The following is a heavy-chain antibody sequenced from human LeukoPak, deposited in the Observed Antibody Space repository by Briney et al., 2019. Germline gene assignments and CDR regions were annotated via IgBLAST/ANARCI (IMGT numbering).Heavy chain of an antibody. D-gene: IGHD3-10*01. CDR2: IYPGDSDI. CDR3: ARLRGFAELLYGDS. V-gene: IGHV5-51*01. CDR1: GYSFTNYW. J-gene: IGHJ4*02. Sequence: GESLKISCKGSGYSFTNYWIGWVRQMPGKGLEWMGIIYPGDSDIRYIPTFQGQVTISADKSISTAYLQWSSLRASDTAMYYCARLRGFAELLYGDSWGQGTLVTVSS.